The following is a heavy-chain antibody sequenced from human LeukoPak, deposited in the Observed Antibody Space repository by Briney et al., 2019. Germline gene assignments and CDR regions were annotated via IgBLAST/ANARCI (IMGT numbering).Heavy chain of an antibody. CDR2: INHSGST. D-gene: IGHD3-10*01. CDR3: ARATVTYYYGSGSTLPYYYYMDV. CDR1: GGSFSGYY. J-gene: IGHJ6*03. Sequence: PSETLSLTCAVSGGSFSGYYWSWIRQPPGKGLEWIGEINHSGSTNYNPSLKSRVTISVDTSKNQFSLKLSSVTAADTAVYYCARATVTYYYGSGSTLPYYYYMDVWGKGTTVTVSS. V-gene: IGHV4-34*01.